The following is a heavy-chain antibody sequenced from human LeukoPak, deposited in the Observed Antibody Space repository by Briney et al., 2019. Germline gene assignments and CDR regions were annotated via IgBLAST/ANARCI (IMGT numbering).Heavy chain of an antibody. CDR1: GYTFTSYY. J-gene: IGHJ5*02. Sequence: ASVKASCKASGYTFTSYYMHWVRQAPGQGLEWMGTINPSGGSTSYAQKFQGRVTMTRDMSTSTAYMELSRLRSDDTAVYYCARDRYSGYGGFDPWGQGTLVTVSS. CDR3: ARDRYSGYGGFDP. D-gene: IGHD5-12*01. V-gene: IGHV1-46*01. CDR2: INPSGGST.